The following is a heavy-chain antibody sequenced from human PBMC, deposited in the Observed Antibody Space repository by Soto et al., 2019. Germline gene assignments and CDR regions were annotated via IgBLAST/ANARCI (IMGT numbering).Heavy chain of an antibody. CDR1: GYTCTSYY. J-gene: IGHJ6*02. V-gene: IGHV1-46*01. CDR3: ARDFGSAYSKPSTTLYYYYFGLDV. D-gene: IGHD1-1*01. CDR2: INPNSGSV. Sequence: VQLAQSGAEVEKPGASVTISCKTSGYTCTSYYIHWVRQAPGQGLERMGVINPNSGSVTYAQKFQGRVAMTMDRPTAPMYLEVSALTSDDTAIYFCARDFGSAYSKPSTTLYYYYFGLDVWGQGATVSVSS.